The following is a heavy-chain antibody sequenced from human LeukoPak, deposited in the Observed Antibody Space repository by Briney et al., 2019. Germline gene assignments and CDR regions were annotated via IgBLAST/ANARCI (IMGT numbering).Heavy chain of an antibody. CDR1: GFTFSSYE. CDR3: ATRSLITFAVASYYFDY. J-gene: IGHJ4*02. V-gene: IGHV3-48*03. CDR2: ISSSGRTI. Sequence: GGSLRLSCAASGFTFSSYEMNWVRQAPGKGLEWVSYISSSGRTIYHADSVKGRFTISRDNSKNTLNLQMNSLRAEDTAVYYCATRSLITFAVASYYFDYWGQGTLVTVSS. D-gene: IGHD3-16*01.